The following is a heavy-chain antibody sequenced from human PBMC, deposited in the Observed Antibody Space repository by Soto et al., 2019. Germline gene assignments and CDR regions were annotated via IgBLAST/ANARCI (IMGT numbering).Heavy chain of an antibody. J-gene: IGHJ5*02. V-gene: IGHV1-58*01. CDR1: GFTFTSSA. CDR2: IVVGSGNT. Sequence: SVKVSCKASGFTFTSSAVQWVRQARGQRLEWIGWIVVGSGNTNYAQKFQERVTITKDMSTSTAYMELSSLRSEDTAVYYCAAASGRVLIFRVVEYWFDPWGQGTLVTVSS. D-gene: IGHD3-3*01. CDR3: AAASGRVLIFRVVEYWFDP.